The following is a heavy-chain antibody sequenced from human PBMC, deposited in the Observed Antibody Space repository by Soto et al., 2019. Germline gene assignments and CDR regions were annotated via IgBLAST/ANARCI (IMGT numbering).Heavy chain of an antibody. J-gene: IGHJ4*02. Sequence: VQLSESGGGLVQPGGSLRLSCAASGFTFSASAMHWVRQASGKGLEWVGRIRSNGRTAYAASMQGRFTISRDDSKKTAYLQLNSLKTDDTAVYYCARLDCSGGSCYPYYFEHWGQGALVTVSA. D-gene: IGHD2-15*01. CDR2: IRSNGRT. V-gene: IGHV3-73*01. CDR1: GFTFSASA. CDR3: ARLDCSGGSCYPYYFEH.